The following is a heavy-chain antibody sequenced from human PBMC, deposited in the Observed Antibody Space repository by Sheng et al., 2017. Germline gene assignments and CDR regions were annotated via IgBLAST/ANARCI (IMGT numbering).Heavy chain of an antibody. CDR2: INRSGST. J-gene: IGHJ5*02. Sequence: QVRLQQWGAGLLKAFGDSVPHLRCLWWVLRSLLLDLDPPAPREGAGWIGEINRSGSTLYNPSLQESSHHLNDTSKKQFSLRLISVTAADTALYYCARRRYNWIGSRWFDPWGQGTLVTVSS. CDR3: ARRRYNWIGSRWFDP. D-gene: IGHD1-1*01. V-gene: IGHV4-34*01. CDR1: WVLRSLL.